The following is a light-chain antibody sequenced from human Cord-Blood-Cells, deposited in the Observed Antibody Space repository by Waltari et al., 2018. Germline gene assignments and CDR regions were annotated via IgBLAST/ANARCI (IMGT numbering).Light chain of an antibody. J-gene: IGLJ1*01. CDR3: CSYAGSSTFYV. CDR1: SSDVGSYHL. V-gene: IGLV2-23*03. CDR2: EGS. Sequence: QSALTQPASVSGSPGQSITISCTRTSSDVGSYHLGSWYQQHPGKAPKLMIYEGSKRPSGVSNRFSGSKSGNTASLTISGLQAEDEADYYCCSYAGSSTFYVFGTGTKVTVL.